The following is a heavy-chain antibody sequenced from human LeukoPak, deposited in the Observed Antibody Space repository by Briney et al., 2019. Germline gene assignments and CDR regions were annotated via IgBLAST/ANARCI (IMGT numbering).Heavy chain of an antibody. D-gene: IGHD3-10*01. V-gene: IGHV3-33*01. CDR3: ARDRMGGSYYYYGMDV. J-gene: IGHJ6*02. CDR1: GFTFSNFG. Sequence: GRSLRLSCAASGFTFSNFGMHWVRQAPGKGLEWVAVIRFDGSNNYYADSVKGRFTISRDNSKNMLYLQMNSLRAEDTAVYYCARDRMGGSYYYYGMDVWGQGTTVTVSS. CDR2: IRFDGSNN.